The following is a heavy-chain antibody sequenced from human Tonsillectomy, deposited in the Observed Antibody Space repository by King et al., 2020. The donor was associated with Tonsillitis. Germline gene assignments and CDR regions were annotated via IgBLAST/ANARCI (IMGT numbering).Heavy chain of an antibody. Sequence: QLVQSGAEVKKPGASVKVSCKTSGYTFTSYGLIWVRQAPGQGLECMGWISTYNGNNNYAQRLPGRVTMTTDTSTSTAYMELRSLRSDDTAVYYCARVGDIVVVPAAINWGQGTLVTVSS. D-gene: IGHD2-2*01. J-gene: IGHJ4*02. CDR3: ARVGDIVVVPAAIN. CDR2: ISTYNGNN. V-gene: IGHV1-18*01. CDR1: GYTFTSYG.